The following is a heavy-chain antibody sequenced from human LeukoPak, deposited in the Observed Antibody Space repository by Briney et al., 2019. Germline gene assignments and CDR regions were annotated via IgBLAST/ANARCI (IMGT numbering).Heavy chain of an antibody. CDR2: IYPGDSDT. D-gene: IGHD3-3*01. CDR3: ARHNAESVTTFGVVTQGFDP. CDR1: GYSFTSYW. J-gene: IGHJ5*02. V-gene: IGHV5-51*01. Sequence: GESLKISCKGSGYSFTSYWIGWVRQMPGKGLEWMGIIYPGDSDTGYSPSFQGQVTISADKSISTAYLQWSSLKASDTAMYYCARHNAESVTTFGVVTQGFDPWGQGTLVTVSS.